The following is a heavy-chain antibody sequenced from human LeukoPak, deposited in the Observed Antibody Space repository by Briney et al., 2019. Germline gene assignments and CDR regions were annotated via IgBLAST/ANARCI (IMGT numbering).Heavy chain of an antibody. V-gene: IGHV4-59*01. Sequence: KPSETLSLTCTVSGASISSYYWSWIRQPPGKGLEWFGDIYYSGSIKYNPSLKSRVTMSVDTSKNQFSLKLSSVTAADTAIYYCARENPSGYYHRPIDYRGQGTLVTVSS. CDR1: GASISSYY. D-gene: IGHD3-22*01. J-gene: IGHJ4*02. CDR3: ARENPSGYYHRPIDY. CDR2: IYYSGSI.